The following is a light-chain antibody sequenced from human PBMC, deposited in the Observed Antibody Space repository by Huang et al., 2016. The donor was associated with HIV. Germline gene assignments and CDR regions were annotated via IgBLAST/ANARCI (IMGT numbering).Light chain of an antibody. V-gene: IGKV1-33*01. J-gene: IGKJ2*01. Sequence: DIQMTQSPSSLSASVGDRVTITFQASQDISNYLSWYQHKPGRAPKPLIFDASSLETGVPSRFSGSGSGTYFTLTIASLQPEDVATYYCQHYDDPYTFGQGTKLEIK. CDR2: DAS. CDR1: QDISNY. CDR3: QHYDDPYT.